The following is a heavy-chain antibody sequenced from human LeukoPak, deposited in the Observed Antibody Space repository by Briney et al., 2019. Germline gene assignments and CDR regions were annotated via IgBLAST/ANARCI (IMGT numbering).Heavy chain of an antibody. CDR3: ARAYQPLGGLSFPDY. J-gene: IGHJ4*02. V-gene: IGHV7-4-1*02. CDR1: GYTFTSYY. CDR2: INPSTGNP. D-gene: IGHD3-16*02. Sequence: GASVKVSCKASGYTFTSYYMHWVRQAPGQGLEWMGWINPSTGNPTYAQGFTGRFVFSLDTSVSTAYLQISSLKAEDTAVYYCARAYQPLGGLSFPDYWGQGTLVTVSS.